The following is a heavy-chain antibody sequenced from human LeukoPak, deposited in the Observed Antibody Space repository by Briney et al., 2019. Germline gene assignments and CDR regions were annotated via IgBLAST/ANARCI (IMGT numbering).Heavy chain of an antibody. CDR2: ISSSSSTI. J-gene: IGHJ4*02. CDR1: GFTFSSYS. D-gene: IGHD6-13*01. CDR3: ARDRSSSRRFDY. V-gene: IGHV3-48*01. Sequence: PGGSLRLSCAASGFTFSSYSMNWVRQAPGKGLEWVSYISSSSSTISYADSVKGRFTISRDNAKNSLYLQMNSLRAEDTAVYYCARDRSSSRRFDYWGQGTLVTVSS.